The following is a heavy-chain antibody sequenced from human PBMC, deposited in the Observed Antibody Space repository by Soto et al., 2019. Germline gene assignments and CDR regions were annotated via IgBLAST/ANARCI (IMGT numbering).Heavy chain of an antibody. J-gene: IGHJ4*02. CDR3: AKDLVLLWFGESIDY. V-gene: IGHV3-30*18. D-gene: IGHD3-10*01. CDR2: ISYDGSNK. Sequence: QVQLVESGGGVVQPGRSLRLSCAASGFTFSSYGMHWVRQAPGKGLEWVAVISYDGSNKYYADSVKGRFTISRDNSKNMLYLQMNSLRAEDTAVYYCAKDLVLLWFGESIDYWGQGTLVTVSS. CDR1: GFTFSSYG.